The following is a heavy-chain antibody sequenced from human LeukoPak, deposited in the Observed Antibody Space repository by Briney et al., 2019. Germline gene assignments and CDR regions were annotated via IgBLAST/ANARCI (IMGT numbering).Heavy chain of an antibody. CDR2: ISGSGGST. D-gene: IGHD3-9*01. V-gene: IGHV3-23*01. Sequence: GGSLRLSCAASGFTFSSYAMNWVRQAPGKGLEWVSAISGSGGSTYYADSVKGRFTISRDNSKNTLYLQMNSLRAEDTAVYYCADGGVLRYFDWLLRLFDAFDIWGQGTMVTVSS. CDR1: GFTFSSYA. CDR3: ADGGVLRYFDWLLRLFDAFDI. J-gene: IGHJ3*02.